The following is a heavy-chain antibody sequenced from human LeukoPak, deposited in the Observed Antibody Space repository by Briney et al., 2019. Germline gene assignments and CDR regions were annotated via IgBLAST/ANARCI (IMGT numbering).Heavy chain of an antibody. V-gene: IGHV1-2*02. D-gene: IGHD3-3*01. Sequence: GASVKVSCKASGYTFTGYYMHWVRQAPGQGLEWMGWINPNSGGTNYAQQFQGRGPMTREPSISTAYMELSRLRSDDTAVYYCARPLYYDFWMFDYWGQGNLVTVSS. CDR2: INPNSGGT. CDR3: ARPLYYDFWMFDY. CDR1: GYTFTGYY. J-gene: IGHJ4*02.